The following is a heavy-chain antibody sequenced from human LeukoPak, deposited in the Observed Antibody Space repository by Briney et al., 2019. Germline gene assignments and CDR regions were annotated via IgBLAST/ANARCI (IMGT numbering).Heavy chain of an antibody. CDR1: GGSIGSYY. D-gene: IGHD6-13*01. CDR2: IYYSGST. Sequence: KPSETLSLTCTVSGGSIGSYYWSWIRQPPGKGLEWIGCIYYSGSTNYNPSLKSRVTIAVDTSKNQFSLKLSSVTAADTAVYYCAAAAGYYFDYWGQGTLVTVSS. V-gene: IGHV4-59*01. CDR3: AAAAGYYFDY. J-gene: IGHJ4*02.